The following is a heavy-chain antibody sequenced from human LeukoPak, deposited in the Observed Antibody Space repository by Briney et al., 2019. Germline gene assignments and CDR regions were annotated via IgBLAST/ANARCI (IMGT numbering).Heavy chain of an antibody. V-gene: IGHV1-69*13. CDR3: ASSDYDILTGYYFFDY. Sequence: ASVKVSCKASGGTFSSYAISWVRQAPGQGLEWMGGIIPIFGTANYAQKFQGRVTITADESTSTAYMELSSLRSEDTAVYYCASSDYDILTGYYFFDYWGQGTLVTVSS. CDR1: GGTFSSYA. J-gene: IGHJ4*02. D-gene: IGHD3-9*01. CDR2: IIPIFGTA.